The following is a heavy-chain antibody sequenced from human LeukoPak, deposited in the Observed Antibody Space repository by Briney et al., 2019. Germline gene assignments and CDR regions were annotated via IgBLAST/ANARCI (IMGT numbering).Heavy chain of an antibody. CDR1: GYTFTSYG. Sequence: GASVKVSCKASGYTFTSYGISWVRQAPGQGLEWMGWISAYNGNTNYAQKLQGRVTMTTDTSTSTAYMELRGLRSDDTAVYYCARDRPGAVFDYWAKEPWSPSPQ. CDR2: ISAYNGNT. J-gene: IGHJ4*01. V-gene: IGHV1-18*01. D-gene: IGHD1-14*01. CDR3: ARDRPGAVFDY.